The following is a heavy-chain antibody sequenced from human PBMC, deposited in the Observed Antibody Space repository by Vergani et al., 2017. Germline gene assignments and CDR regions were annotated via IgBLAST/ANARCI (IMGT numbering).Heavy chain of an antibody. V-gene: IGHV3-7*03. CDR3: ARGVENGSGSYYNVYSDY. Sequence: EVQLVESGGGLVQAGGSLRLSCAASGFTFSSYWMSWVRQAPGKGLEWVANIKQDGSEKYYVDSVKGRFTISRDNAKNSLYLQMNSLRAEDTAVYYCARGVENGSGSYYNVYSDYWGQGTLVTVSS. CDR1: GFTFSSYW. J-gene: IGHJ4*02. CDR2: IKQDGSEK. D-gene: IGHD3-10*01.